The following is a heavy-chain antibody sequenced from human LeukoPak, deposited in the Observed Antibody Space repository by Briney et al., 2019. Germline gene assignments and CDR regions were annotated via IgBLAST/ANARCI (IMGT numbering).Heavy chain of an antibody. V-gene: IGHV3-53*01. J-gene: IGHJ4*02. CDR2: LYTGGST. CDR3: ARDTYSSGSTGFDY. D-gene: IGHD6-19*01. Sequence: PGGSLRLSCVASGFTVNSNYMSWVRQAPGKGLEWVSVLYTGGSTYYADSVKGRFTISRDNSKNTLYLQMNGLRAEDTAVYYCARDTYSSGSTGFDYWGQGTLVTVSS. CDR1: GFTVNSNY.